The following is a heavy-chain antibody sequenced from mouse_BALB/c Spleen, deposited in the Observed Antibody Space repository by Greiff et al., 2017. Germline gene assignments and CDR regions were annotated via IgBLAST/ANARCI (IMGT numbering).Heavy chain of an antibody. CDR2: ISYSGST. V-gene: IGHV3-2*02. CDR1: GYSITSDYA. Sequence: EAQLQESGPGLVKPSQSLSLTCTVTGYSITSDYAWNWIRQFPGNKLEWMGYISYSGSTSYNPSLKSRISITRDTSKNQFFLQLNSVTTEDTATYYCARDAVYAMDYWGQGTSVTVSS. CDR3: ARDAVYAMDY. J-gene: IGHJ4*01.